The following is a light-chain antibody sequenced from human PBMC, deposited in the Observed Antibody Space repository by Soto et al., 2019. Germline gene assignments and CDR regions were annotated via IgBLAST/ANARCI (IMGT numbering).Light chain of an antibody. Sequence: EIVLTQSPGTLSLSPGERATLSCRASQSVSSGYLAWYQQKPGLAPRLLIYDASSRATGIPDRFSGSGSGTDFTLTISRLEPEDFAVYYCHQYGSSLWTFGQGTKVEIK. J-gene: IGKJ1*01. CDR1: QSVSSGY. CDR2: DAS. CDR3: HQYGSSLWT. V-gene: IGKV3D-20*01.